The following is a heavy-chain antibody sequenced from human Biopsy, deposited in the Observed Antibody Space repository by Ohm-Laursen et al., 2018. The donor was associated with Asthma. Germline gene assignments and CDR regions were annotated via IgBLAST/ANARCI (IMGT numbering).Heavy chain of an antibody. CDR1: GGTFSSYA. D-gene: IGHD1-7*01. CDR2: IIPIFGTA. J-gene: IGHJ6*02. V-gene: IGHV1-69*01. Sequence: SSVKVSCKASGGTFSSYAISWVRQAPGQGPEWMGGIIPIFGTANYAQKFQGRVTITADESTSTAYMELSSLRSEDTAVYYCARDPHNSYLASLRTKFNYYYYGMDVWGQGTTVTVSS. CDR3: ARDPHNSYLASLRTKFNYYYYGMDV.